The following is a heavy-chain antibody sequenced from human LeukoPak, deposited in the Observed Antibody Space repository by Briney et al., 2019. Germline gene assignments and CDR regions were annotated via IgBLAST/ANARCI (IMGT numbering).Heavy chain of an antibody. CDR3: ARVGHRITFGGVIVPYFDY. CDR2: MNPNSGNT. D-gene: IGHD3-16*02. CDR1: GYTFTSYD. J-gene: IGHJ4*02. V-gene: IGHV1-8*01. Sequence: ASVKVSCKASGYTFTSYDINWVRQATGQGLEWMGWMNPNSGNTGYAQKFQGRVTMTRNTSISTAYMELSSPRSEDTAVYYCARVGHRITFGGVIVPYFDYWGQGTLVTVSS.